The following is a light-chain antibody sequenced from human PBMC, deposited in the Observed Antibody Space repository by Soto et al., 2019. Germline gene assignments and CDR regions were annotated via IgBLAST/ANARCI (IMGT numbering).Light chain of an antibody. CDR2: GAS. J-gene: IGKJ1*01. CDR1: QSVSRN. V-gene: IGKV3-20*01. CDR3: QQYGSSPWT. Sequence: DIVMTQSPATLSVSPGERATLSCRASQSVSRNLAWYQQKPGQAPRLLIYGASTRATGIPDRFSGSGSGTDFTLTISRLEPEDVAVYYCQQYGSSPWTFGQGTKVDIK.